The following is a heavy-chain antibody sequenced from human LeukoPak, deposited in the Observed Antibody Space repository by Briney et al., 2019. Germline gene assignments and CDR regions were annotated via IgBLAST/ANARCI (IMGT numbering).Heavy chain of an antibody. Sequence: SVKVSCKASGGTFSNYAVSWVRQAPGQGLEWMGGFIPVFGPANYAQKFQGRVTITADESTSTAYMDLSSLRSEDTAVYYCARAGEVYNSGTYLEYWGQGTLVTVSS. D-gene: IGHD6-19*01. CDR1: GGTFSNYA. CDR3: ARAGEVYNSGTYLEY. CDR2: FIPVFGPA. V-gene: IGHV1-69*13. J-gene: IGHJ4*02.